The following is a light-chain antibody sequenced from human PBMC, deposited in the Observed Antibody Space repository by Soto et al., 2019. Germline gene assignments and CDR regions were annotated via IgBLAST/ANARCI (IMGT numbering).Light chain of an antibody. V-gene: IGKV3-20*01. CDR1: QSVSRR. CDR2: GAS. J-gene: IGKJ1*01. CDR3: QQYGTSLWT. Sequence: EVVLTQSPGTLSLSPGGRATLPCRASQSVSRRLAWYQPRPGQSPRLLISGASMRASGVPVRFIGSGSGTDFTLTISRLEPEDFAVYYCQQYGTSLWTLGQGTKVDIK.